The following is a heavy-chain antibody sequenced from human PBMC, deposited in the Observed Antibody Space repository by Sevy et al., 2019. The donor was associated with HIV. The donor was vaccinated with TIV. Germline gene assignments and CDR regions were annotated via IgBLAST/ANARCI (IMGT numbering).Heavy chain of an antibody. CDR2: IRNRPNSYTP. V-gene: IGHV3-72*01. J-gene: IGHJ6*03. D-gene: IGHD2-15*01. Sequence: GGSLRLSCAASGFTFSDHYVDWVPQAQGKGLEWVGRIRNRPNSYTPEYAASGKGRFTISRDDSRNSVYLQMNSLKTQDSAVYYCVRGPNCGVGGCQQISPYCLDVWGKGATVTVSS. CDR3: VRGPNCGVGGCQQISPYCLDV. CDR1: GFTFSDHY.